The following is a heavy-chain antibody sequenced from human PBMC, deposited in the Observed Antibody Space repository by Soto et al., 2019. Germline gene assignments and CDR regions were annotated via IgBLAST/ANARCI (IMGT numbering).Heavy chain of an antibody. V-gene: IGHV4-59*01. D-gene: IGHD5-18*01. CDR3: ARSPAPGHSYGFYYFDY. CDR1: GGSISSYY. Sequence: SETLSLTCTVSGGSISSYYWSWIRQPPGKGLEWIGYIYYSGSTNYNPSLKSRVTISVDTSKNQFYLKLSSVTAADTAVYYCARSPAPGHSYGFYYFDYWGQGTLVTVSS. CDR2: IYYSGST. J-gene: IGHJ4*02.